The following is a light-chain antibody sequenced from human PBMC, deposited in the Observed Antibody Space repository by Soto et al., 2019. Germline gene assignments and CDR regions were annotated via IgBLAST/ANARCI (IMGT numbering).Light chain of an antibody. J-gene: IGKJ1*01. CDR3: HEYTNVWT. V-gene: IGKV1-5*01. CDR1: QSVSDR. Sequence: DIQMTQSPSTLFASVGDRVTITCRASQSVSDRLAWYQQKPGKAPKVLIYDVSTLESGVPSRFSGGGFGTEFILTISSLQPDDFATYYCHEYTNVWTFGQGTKVDIK. CDR2: DVS.